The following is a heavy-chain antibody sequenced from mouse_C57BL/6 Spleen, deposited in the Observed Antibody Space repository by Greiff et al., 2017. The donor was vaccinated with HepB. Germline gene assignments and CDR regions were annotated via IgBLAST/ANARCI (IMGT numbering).Heavy chain of an antibody. CDR3: ARRTDGDAMDY. CDR2: IWSGGSK. Sequence: VKLMESGPGLVQPSQSLSITCTVSGFSLTSYGVHWVRQSPGKGLEWLGVIWSGGSKDYNAAFISRLSISKDNSKSQVFFKMNSLQADDTAIYYCARRTDGDAMDYWGQGTSVTVSS. CDR1: GFSLTSYG. J-gene: IGHJ4*01. V-gene: IGHV2-2*01.